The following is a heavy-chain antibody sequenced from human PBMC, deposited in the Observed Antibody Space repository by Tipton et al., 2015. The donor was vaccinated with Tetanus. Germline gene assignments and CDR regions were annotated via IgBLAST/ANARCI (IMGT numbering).Heavy chain of an antibody. D-gene: IGHD3-10*01. Sequence: TLSLTCSVSGASISSSRYFWNWVRQYPGKGLEWIGYIYYSGDTYINPSLKSRVTMSVDTSKNQFSLNVTSVTAADTAVYYCARHSGGSEIGYYDDMDVWGQGTTVTVSS. CDR2: IYYSGDT. J-gene: IGHJ6*02. CDR1: GASISSSRYF. V-gene: IGHV4-31*03. CDR3: ARHSGGSEIGYYDDMDV.